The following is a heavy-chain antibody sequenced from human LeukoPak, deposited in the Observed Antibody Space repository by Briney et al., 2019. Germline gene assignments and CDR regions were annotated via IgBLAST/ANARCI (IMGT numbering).Heavy chain of an antibody. J-gene: IGHJ4*02. Sequence: SETLSLTCTVSGGSIRSYYWGWIRQPAGKGLEWIGRIYSSGSTNYNPSLKSRVTMSVDTSKNQFSLKLSSVTAADTAVYYCARAQGSSWYLGFDYWGQGTLVTVSS. CDR1: GGSIRSYY. D-gene: IGHD6-13*01. CDR2: IYSSGST. V-gene: IGHV4-4*07. CDR3: ARAQGSSWYLGFDY.